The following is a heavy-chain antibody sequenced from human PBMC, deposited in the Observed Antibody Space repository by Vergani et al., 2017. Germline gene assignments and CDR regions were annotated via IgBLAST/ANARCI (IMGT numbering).Heavy chain of an antibody. J-gene: IGHJ3*02. V-gene: IGHV3-49*04. Sequence: EVQLVESGGGLVQPGRSLRLSCTASGFTFGDYAMSWVRQAPGKGLEWVGFIRSKAYGGTPEYAASVKGRFTISRDDSKSIAYLQMNSLKTEDTAVYYCTRDPSHPPPYDSSGYKDAFDIWGQGTMVTVSS. D-gene: IGHD3-22*01. CDR2: IRSKAYGGTP. CDR3: TRDPSHPPPYDSSGYKDAFDI. CDR1: GFTFGDYA.